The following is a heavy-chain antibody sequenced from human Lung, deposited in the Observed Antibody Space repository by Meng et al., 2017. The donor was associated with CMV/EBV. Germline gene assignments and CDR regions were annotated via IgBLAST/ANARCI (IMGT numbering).Heavy chain of an antibody. J-gene: IGHJ5*02. CDR1: GYTFTSYG. D-gene: IGHD6-13*01. CDR3: ASAAAAGTNWFDP. Sequence: ASXXVSXKASGYTFTSYGISWVRQAPGQGLEWMGWISAYNGNTNYAQKLQGRVTMTTDTSTSTAYMELRSLRSDDTAVYYCASAAAAGTNWFDPWGQGTLVTVSS. CDR2: ISAYNGNT. V-gene: IGHV1-18*01.